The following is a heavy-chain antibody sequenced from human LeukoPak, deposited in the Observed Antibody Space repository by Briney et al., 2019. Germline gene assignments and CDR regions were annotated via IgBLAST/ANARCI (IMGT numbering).Heavy chain of an antibody. Sequence: GATVKLSCKVSVYTFTVYHMHWARQATGQGLEWMGRINPNSGGTTYTQKLQGRVTMTRHTSTSTAYPALSRLVSPHLRGLFDARQRSGWCYDALDFWCQG. D-gene: IGHD6-19*01. V-gene: IGHV1-2*05. CDR1: VYTFTVYH. CDR3: ARQRSGWCYDALDF. J-gene: IGHJ3*01. CDR2: INPNSGGT.